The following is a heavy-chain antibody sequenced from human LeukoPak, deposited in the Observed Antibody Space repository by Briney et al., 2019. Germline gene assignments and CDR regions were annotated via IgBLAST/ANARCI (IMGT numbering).Heavy chain of an antibody. Sequence: RGSLRLSCAASGFTSSDYYMSWIRPAPGEGLEWVSYISSSGSTIYYADSVKGRFTISRDKAKNSLYMQMNSLRAEDTAVYYCARDGVAAAIDYWGQGTLVTVSS. D-gene: IGHD6-13*01. CDR1: GFTSSDYY. V-gene: IGHV3-11*01. J-gene: IGHJ4*02. CDR2: ISSSGSTI. CDR3: ARDGVAAAIDY.